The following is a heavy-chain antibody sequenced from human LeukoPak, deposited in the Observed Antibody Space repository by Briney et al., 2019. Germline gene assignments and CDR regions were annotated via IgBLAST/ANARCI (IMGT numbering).Heavy chain of an antibody. D-gene: IGHD6-19*01. CDR3: VKEQSSGGYRVADY. J-gene: IGHJ4*02. Sequence: PGRSLRLSCTASGFTFSNCGMHWVRQAPGKRLEWVAVFSYDGSDIYYGDSVKGRFTISRGISKNTLYLQMNSLRAEDTAVYYCVKEQSSGGYRVADYWGQGTLVTVSS. CDR1: GFTFSNCG. CDR2: FSYDGSDI. V-gene: IGHV3-30*18.